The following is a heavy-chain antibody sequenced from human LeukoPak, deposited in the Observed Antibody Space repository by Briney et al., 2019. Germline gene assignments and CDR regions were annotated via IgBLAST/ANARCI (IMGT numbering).Heavy chain of an antibody. V-gene: IGHV3-23*01. CDR2: ISGSGDST. CDR1: GFTLSSYA. D-gene: IGHD3-22*01. J-gene: IGHJ6*02. Sequence: GGSLRLSCAASGFTLSSYAMSWVRQAPGKGLEWVPGISGSGDSTYYADSVKGRFTISRDNSKNTLYLQMNSLRAEDTAVYYCAKESSAWNYYYGMDVWGQGTTVTVSS. CDR3: AKESSAWNYYYGMDV.